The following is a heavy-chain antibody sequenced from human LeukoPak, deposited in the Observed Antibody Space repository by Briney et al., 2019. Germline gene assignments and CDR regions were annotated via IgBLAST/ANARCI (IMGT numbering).Heavy chain of an antibody. CDR3: ARVSVRDSRYYYYGMDV. Sequence: PSETLSLTCTISGGPISNYYWSWIREFPGKGLEWIGYISYTGSTNYKPFLKSRVSILLDTAKNQFSLQLRSVTAADTAVYYCARVSVRDSRYYYYGMDVWGQGTTVTVSS. V-gene: IGHV4-59*01. CDR1: GGPISNYY. J-gene: IGHJ6*02. D-gene: IGHD3-10*01. CDR2: ISYTGST.